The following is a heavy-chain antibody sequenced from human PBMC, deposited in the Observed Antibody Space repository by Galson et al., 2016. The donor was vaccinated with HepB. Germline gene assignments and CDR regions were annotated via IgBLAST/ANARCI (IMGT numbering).Heavy chain of an antibody. Sequence: SLRLSCAASGFPFGVFGMHWVRQTPGKGLEWLAAISYDGSQSHYADSVKGQFTISRDNSKNTLFLQMNSLTAEDTGLYFCAREMGWYDGIYEYSFDFWGQGTLVTVSS. CDR2: ISYDGSQS. D-gene: IGHD6-19*01. J-gene: IGHJ4*02. CDR3: AREMGWYDGIYEYSFDF. CDR1: GFPFGVFG. V-gene: IGHV3-30*03.